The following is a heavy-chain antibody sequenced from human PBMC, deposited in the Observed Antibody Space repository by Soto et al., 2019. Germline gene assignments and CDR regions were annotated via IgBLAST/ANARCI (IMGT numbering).Heavy chain of an antibody. Sequence: VESLTISCKVSGYSFTSYWIACVLQMPGKGLEWMGIIYPGDSDTRYSPSFQCQVTISADKSISTAYMQWSSLKASDTAMYYCARRVVLMGGAFDIWGQGTMVTVSS. CDR3: ARRVVLMGGAFDI. CDR2: IYPGDSDT. CDR1: GYSFTSYW. V-gene: IGHV5-51*01. D-gene: IGHD2-8*01. J-gene: IGHJ3*02.